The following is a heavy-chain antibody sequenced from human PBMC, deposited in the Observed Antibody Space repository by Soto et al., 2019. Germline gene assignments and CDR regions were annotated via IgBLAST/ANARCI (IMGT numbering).Heavy chain of an antibody. J-gene: IGHJ6*02. D-gene: IGHD5-12*01. Sequence: GESLKISCKGSGYSFTSYWISWVRQMPGKGLEWMERIDPSDSYTNYSPSFQGHVTISADKSISTAYLQWSSLKASDTAMYYCARRGYSGYDPGGYYYYYGMDVWGQGTTVTVSS. V-gene: IGHV5-10-1*01. CDR1: GYSFTSYW. CDR2: IDPSDSYT. CDR3: ARRGYSGYDPGGYYYYYGMDV.